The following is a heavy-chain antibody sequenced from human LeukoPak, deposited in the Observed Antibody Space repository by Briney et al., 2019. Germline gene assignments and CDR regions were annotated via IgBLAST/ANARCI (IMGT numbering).Heavy chain of an antibody. CDR3: ARSPDLGEYSGSYGRFDP. D-gene: IGHD1-26*01. V-gene: IGHV1-69*13. CDR1: GGTFSSYA. J-gene: IGHJ5*02. Sequence: SVKVSCKXSGGTFSSYAISWVRQAPGQGLEWMGGIIPIFGTANYAQKFQGRVTITADESTSTAYMELSSLRSEDTAVYYCARSPDLGEYSGSYGRFDPWGQGTLVTVSS. CDR2: IIPIFGTA.